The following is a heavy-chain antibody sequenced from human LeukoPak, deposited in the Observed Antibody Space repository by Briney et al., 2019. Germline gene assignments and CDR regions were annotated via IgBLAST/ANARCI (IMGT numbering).Heavy chain of an antibody. V-gene: IGHV3-30*18. D-gene: IGHD3-3*01. J-gene: IGHJ6*02. CDR1: GFTFSSYG. CDR3: AKDPPLYYDFWSGYYPPYYYYGMDV. CDR2: ISYDGSNK. Sequence: PGGSLRLSCAASGFTFSSYGMHWVRQAPGKGLVWVAVISYDGSNKYYADSVKGRFTISRDNSKNTLYLQMNSLRAEDTAVYYCAKDPPLYYDFWSGYYPPYYYYGMDVWGQGTTVTVSS.